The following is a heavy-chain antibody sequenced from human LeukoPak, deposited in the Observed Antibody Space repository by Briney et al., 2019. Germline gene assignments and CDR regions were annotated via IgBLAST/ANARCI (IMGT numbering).Heavy chain of an antibody. V-gene: IGHV4-39*07. Sequence: SQTLSLTCTVSGGSISSSSYYWGWIRQPPGKGLEWIGSIYYSGSTYYNPSLKSRVTISVDTSKNQFSLKLSSVTAADTAVYYCARTYGVLRYFDWLLYYFDYWGQGTLVTVSP. J-gene: IGHJ4*02. D-gene: IGHD3-9*01. CDR1: GGSISSSSYY. CDR3: ARTYGVLRYFDWLLYYFDY. CDR2: IYYSGST.